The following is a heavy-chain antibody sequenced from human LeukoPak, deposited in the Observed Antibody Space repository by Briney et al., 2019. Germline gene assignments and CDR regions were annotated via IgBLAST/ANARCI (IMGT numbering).Heavy chain of an antibody. J-gene: IGHJ3*02. V-gene: IGHV3-30*18. Sequence: GRSLRLSCAASGFTFSSYGMHWVRQAPGKGLEWVAVISYDGSNKYYADSVKGRFTISRDNSKNTLYLQTNSLRAEDTAVYYCAKTLFSYYYDSSGYFRWAFDIWGQGTMVTVSS. CDR1: GFTFSSYG. CDR3: AKTLFSYYYDSSGYFRWAFDI. D-gene: IGHD3-22*01. CDR2: ISYDGSNK.